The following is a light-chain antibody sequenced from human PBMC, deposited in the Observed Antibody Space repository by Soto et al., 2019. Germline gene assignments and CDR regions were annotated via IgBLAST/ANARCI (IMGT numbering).Light chain of an antibody. J-gene: IGKJ2*01. Sequence: EIVLTESPGTLSLSPGERATLSCRASQSVSSSYLAWYQQKPGQGPRLLIYGASRRATGIPDRFSGSGSRTDFTLTISRLEPEDFAVYYCQHYGSSPRYTFDQGTKLEIK. CDR2: GAS. CDR3: QHYGSSPRYT. CDR1: QSVSSSY. V-gene: IGKV3-20*01.